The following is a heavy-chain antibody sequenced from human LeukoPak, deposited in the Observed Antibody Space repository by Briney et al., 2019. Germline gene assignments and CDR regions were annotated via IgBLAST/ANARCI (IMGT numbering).Heavy chain of an antibody. Sequence: GGSLRLSCAASGFTFSSYWMHWVRQAPAPGLVWVSRINSDGSSTNYADSVKGRFTISRDNAKNTLYLQMNSLRAEDTAVYYCTRGGGRGVDYWGQGTLVTVSS. CDR2: INSDGSST. V-gene: IGHV3-74*01. D-gene: IGHD3-10*01. CDR1: GFTFSSYW. CDR3: TRGGGRGVDY. J-gene: IGHJ4*02.